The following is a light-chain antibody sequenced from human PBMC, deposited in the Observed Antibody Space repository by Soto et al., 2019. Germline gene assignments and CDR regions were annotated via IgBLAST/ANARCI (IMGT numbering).Light chain of an antibody. CDR2: DAS. Sequence: DIQMTQSPSTLSASVGDRVTITCRASQSISTRLAWYQQKSGKAPHLLIRDASTLESGVSSRFSGSGSGTEFTLTISSLQAADFATYYCQQYNTYPWTFGQGTKVDIK. J-gene: IGKJ1*01. CDR1: QSISTR. CDR3: QQYNTYPWT. V-gene: IGKV1-5*01.